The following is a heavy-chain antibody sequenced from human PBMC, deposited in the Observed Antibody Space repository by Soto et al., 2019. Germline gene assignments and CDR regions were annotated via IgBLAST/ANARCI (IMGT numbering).Heavy chain of an antibody. Sequence: EAQLVESGGGLVQPGGSLRLSCAASEFTFSSYSMNWVRQAPGKGLEWISYISSSSSTIYYAESVRGRFTISRDNAKNSLYLQMNSLRGEDTGVFFWASDSAPGWHFDYWGQGNRVHVSS. V-gene: IGHV3-48*01. J-gene: IGHJ4*02. CDR3: ASDSAPGWHFDY. CDR2: ISSSSSTI. D-gene: IGHD6-19*01. CDR1: EFTFSSYS.